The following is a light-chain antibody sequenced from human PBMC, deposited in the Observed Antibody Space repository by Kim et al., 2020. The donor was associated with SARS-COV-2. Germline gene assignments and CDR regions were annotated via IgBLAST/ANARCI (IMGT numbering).Light chain of an antibody. CDR3: MQGSHLYS. CDR1: QSLLYSDGKTY. CDR2: RVS. Sequence: GQAASISCRSSQSLLYSDGKTYLHWFNQRPGQSPRRLLYRVSNRDSGVPDRISGSGSGTDFTLKISRVEAEDVGIYYCMQGSHLYSFGQGTKLEI. V-gene: IGKV2-30*01. J-gene: IGKJ2*03.